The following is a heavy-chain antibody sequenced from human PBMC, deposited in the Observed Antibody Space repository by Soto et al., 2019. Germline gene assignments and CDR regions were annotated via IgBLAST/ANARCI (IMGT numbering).Heavy chain of an antibody. CDR3: ARMVRGVVTGDFDY. Sequence: EVQVVESGGGVVQPGGSLRLSCAASGFTFTNYAMSWVRQAPGKGLEWVSYISSSGGTFYYADSVKGRFTISRDNAKNSLFLQMSSLRVEDTALYYCARMVRGVVTGDFDYWGQGTQVTVSS. CDR2: ISSSGGTF. J-gene: IGHJ4*02. CDR1: GFTFTNYA. D-gene: IGHD3-10*01. V-gene: IGHV3-48*01.